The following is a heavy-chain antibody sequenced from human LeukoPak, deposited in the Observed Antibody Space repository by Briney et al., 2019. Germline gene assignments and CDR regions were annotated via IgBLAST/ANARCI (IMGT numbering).Heavy chain of an antibody. CDR3: ARTPLTQLEPDYFDS. Sequence: GGSLRLSCAASGFAFSNYWMTWVRQAPGKGLQWVANIKPDGTEKNHVDPVKGRFTISRDNAKNSVYLQLNSLRVDDTALYYCARTPLTQLEPDYFDSWGQGTLVSVS. CDR1: GFAFSNYW. V-gene: IGHV3-7*01. D-gene: IGHD1-1*01. J-gene: IGHJ4*02. CDR2: IKPDGTEK.